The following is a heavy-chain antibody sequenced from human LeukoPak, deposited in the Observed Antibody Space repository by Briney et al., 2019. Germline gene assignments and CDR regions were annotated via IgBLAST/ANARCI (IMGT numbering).Heavy chain of an antibody. J-gene: IGHJ4*02. CDR2: INVNRGGT. V-gene: IGHV1-2*02. D-gene: IGHD2-2*01. CDR3: ARRYCSSTSCYYFDY. CDR1: GYTFTDYY. Sequence: GASVKVSCKASGYTFTDYYMHWVRQAPGQGLEWMGWINVNRGGTNYAQRFQGRVTMTRDTSITTAYMELSRLESDDTAVYYCARRYCSSTSCYYFDYWGQGTLVTVSS.